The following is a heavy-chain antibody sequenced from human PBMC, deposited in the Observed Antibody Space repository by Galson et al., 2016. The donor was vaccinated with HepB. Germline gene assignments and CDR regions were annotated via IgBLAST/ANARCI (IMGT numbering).Heavy chain of an antibody. CDR1: GFILSDYY. V-gene: IGHV3-72*01. CDR3: TRTGLGDFDY. CDR2: TRNRARSYTT. J-gene: IGHJ4*02. Sequence: SLRLSCAASGFILSDYYKDWVRQAPGKGLEWVGRTRNRARSYTTDYVASVKGRFTISRDNSKSSVYLHMNGLKPEDTAIYYCTRTGLGDFDYWGRGTLVTVSS.